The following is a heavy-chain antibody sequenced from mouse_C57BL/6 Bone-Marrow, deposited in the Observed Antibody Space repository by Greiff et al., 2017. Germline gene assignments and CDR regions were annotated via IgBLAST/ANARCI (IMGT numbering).Heavy chain of an antibody. J-gene: IGHJ3*01. CDR3: ARGLPTWFAY. V-gene: IGHV1-81*01. D-gene: IGHD2-2*01. CDR2: IYPRSGNT. CDR1: GYTFTSYG. Sequence: QVQLQQSGAELARPGASVKLSCTASGYTFTSYGISWVKQRTGQGLEWIGEIYPRSGNTYYNEKFKGKRTLTADKSSSTAYMELRSLTSEDSAVYFCARGLPTWFAYWGQGTLVTVSA.